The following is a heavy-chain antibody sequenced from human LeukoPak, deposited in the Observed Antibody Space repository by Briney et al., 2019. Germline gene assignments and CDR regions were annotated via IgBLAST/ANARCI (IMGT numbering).Heavy chain of an antibody. CDR1: GFTFSSYW. V-gene: IGHV3-7*03. CDR3: AKGRRIAAAGPIDY. J-gene: IGHJ4*02. CDR2: IKQDGSEK. D-gene: IGHD6-13*01. Sequence: GGSLRLSCAASGFTFSSYWMSWVRQAPGKGLEWVANIKQDGSEKYYVDSVKGRFTISRDNAKNSLYLQMNSLRAKDTALYYCAKGRRIAAAGPIDYWGQGTLVTVSS.